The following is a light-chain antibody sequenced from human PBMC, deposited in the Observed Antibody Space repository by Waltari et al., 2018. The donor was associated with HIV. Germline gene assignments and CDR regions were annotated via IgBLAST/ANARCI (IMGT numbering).Light chain of an antibody. V-gene: IGLV2-11*01. Sequence: QSALTQPRSVSGSPGQSVTISCTGTNSDVGGYDYVSWYQQHPGKAPKLIIYDVTKGPSGVPDRFSGSKSGITASLTISGLQAEDEADYYCCSFAGNYTWWLFGGGTKLTVL. CDR2: DVT. J-gene: IGLJ3*02. CDR3: CSFAGNYTWWL. CDR1: NSDVGGYDY.